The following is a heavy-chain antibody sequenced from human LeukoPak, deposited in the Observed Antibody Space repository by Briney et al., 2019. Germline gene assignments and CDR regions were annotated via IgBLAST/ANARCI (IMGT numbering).Heavy chain of an antibody. CDR1: GFTFSSYS. Sequence: PGGSLRLSCAASGFTFSSYSMNWVRQAPGKGLEWVSSISSSSSYIYYADSVKGRFTISRDNAKNSLYLQMSSLRAEDTAVYYCAKTYYDFWSGYLFDYWGQGTLVTVSS. V-gene: IGHV3-21*01. D-gene: IGHD3-3*01. CDR3: AKTYYDFWSGYLFDY. J-gene: IGHJ4*02. CDR2: ISSSSSYI.